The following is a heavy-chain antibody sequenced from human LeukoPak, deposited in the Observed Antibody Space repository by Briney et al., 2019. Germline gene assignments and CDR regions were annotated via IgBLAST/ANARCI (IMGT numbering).Heavy chain of an antibody. CDR2: INTHGSST. CDR3: LAGYYYYYMDV. J-gene: IGHJ6*03. Sequence: GGSLRLSCAASGFAFSNYWLHWVRQAPGKGLVWVARINTHGSSTNYADSVKGRFTISRDNAKNTLYLQMTSLSAEDTAVYYALAGYYYYYMDVWGTGTTVTVTS. CDR1: GFAFSNYW. D-gene: IGHD6-13*01. V-gene: IGHV3-74*01.